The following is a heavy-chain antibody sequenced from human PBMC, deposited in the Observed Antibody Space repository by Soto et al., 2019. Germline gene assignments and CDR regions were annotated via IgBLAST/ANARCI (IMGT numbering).Heavy chain of an antibody. J-gene: IGHJ3*02. Sequence: GESLKISCKGSGYSFTSYWIGLVRQMPGKGLEWMGIIYPCDSDTRYSPSFQGQVTISADKSISTAYLQWSSLKASDTAMYYCAGHYWGARGAFDIWGQGTMVTVSS. V-gene: IGHV5-51*01. CDR2: IYPCDSDT. CDR3: AGHYWGARGAFDI. CDR1: GYSFTSYW. D-gene: IGHD3-16*01.